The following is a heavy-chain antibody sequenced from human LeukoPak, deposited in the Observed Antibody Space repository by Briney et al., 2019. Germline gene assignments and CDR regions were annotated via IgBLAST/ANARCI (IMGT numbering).Heavy chain of an antibody. D-gene: IGHD1-26*01. J-gene: IGHJ4*02. Sequence: SETLSLTCTVSGGSISSSSYYWGWIRQPPGKGLEWIGSIYYSGSTYYNPSLKSRVTISVDTSKNQFSLKLSSVTAADTAVYYCARDQPYSGSYGGRDFDYWGQGTLVTVSS. CDR2: IYYSGST. CDR1: GGSISSSSYY. CDR3: ARDQPYSGSYGGRDFDY. V-gene: IGHV4-39*07.